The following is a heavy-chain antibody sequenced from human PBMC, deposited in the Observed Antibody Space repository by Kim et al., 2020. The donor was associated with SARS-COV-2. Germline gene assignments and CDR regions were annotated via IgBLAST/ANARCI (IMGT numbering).Heavy chain of an antibody. CDR3: ARERAFDI. V-gene: IGHV3-48*02. Sequence: NSIYYADSVKGRFTIARDNAKNSLYQQMHSLRDEDTAVYYCARERAFDIWGHGTMVTVSS. CDR2: NSI. J-gene: IGHJ3*02.